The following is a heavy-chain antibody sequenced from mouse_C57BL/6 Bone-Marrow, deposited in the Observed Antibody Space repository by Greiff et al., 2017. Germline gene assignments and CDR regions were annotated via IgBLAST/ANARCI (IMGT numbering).Heavy chain of an antibody. CDR3: ARGLLPYAMDY. J-gene: IGHJ4*01. Sequence: EVQLVESGGGLVKPGGSLKLSCAASGFTFSSYAMSWVRQTPEKRLEWVATISDGGSYTYYPDNVKGRFTIYRDNAKNNLYLQMSHLKSEDTAMYYCARGLLPYAMDYWGQGTSVTVSS. CDR2: ISDGGSYT. CDR1: GFTFSSYA. V-gene: IGHV5-4*01. D-gene: IGHD2-3*01.